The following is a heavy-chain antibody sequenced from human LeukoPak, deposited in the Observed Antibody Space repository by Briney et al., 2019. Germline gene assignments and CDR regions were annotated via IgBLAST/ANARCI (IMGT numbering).Heavy chain of an antibody. J-gene: IGHJ4*02. V-gene: IGHV3-23*01. D-gene: IGHD5-24*01. Sequence: QPGGSLRLSCAASGFTVSSNYMSWVRQAPGKGLEWVSAISGSGGSTYYADSVKGRFTISRDNSKNTLYLQMNSLRAEDTAVYYCAKALLRGMATMNYYFDYWGQGTLVTVSS. CDR2: ISGSGGST. CDR1: GFTVSSNY. CDR3: AKALLRGMATMNYYFDY.